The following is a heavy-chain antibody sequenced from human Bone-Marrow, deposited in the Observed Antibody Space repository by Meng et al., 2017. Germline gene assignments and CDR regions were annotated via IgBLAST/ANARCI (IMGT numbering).Heavy chain of an antibody. CDR1: GYTFTGYY. Sequence: ASVKVSCKASGYTFTGYYMHWVRQAPGQGLEWMGRINPNSGGTNYAQKFQGRVTMNRDTSISTAYIELSRLRAEDTAVYYCVRTGYSSGWYLYGMDVWGQGTTVTVSS. CDR2: INPNSGGT. J-gene: IGHJ6*02. V-gene: IGHV1-2*06. CDR3: VRTGYSSGWYLYGMDV. D-gene: IGHD6-19*01.